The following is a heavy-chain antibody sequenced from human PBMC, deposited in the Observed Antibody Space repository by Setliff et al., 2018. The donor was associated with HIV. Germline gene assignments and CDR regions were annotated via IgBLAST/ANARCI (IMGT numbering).Heavy chain of an antibody. D-gene: IGHD3-10*01. V-gene: IGHV5-51*07. CDR3: ARLGPGPMFRTNFDY. Sequence: PGESLKISCTGSGYSFTNYWIGWVHQMPGKGLEWMGIINPGDSETRYNPPFQGQVTISADKSITTAYLQWSGLKASDTAIYYCARLGPGPMFRTNFDYWGQVTQVTVSS. CDR2: INPGDSET. CDR1: GYSFTNYW. J-gene: IGHJ4*02.